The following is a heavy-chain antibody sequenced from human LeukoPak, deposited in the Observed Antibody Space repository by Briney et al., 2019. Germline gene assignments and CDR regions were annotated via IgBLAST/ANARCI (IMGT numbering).Heavy chain of an antibody. CDR3: AKDGYSSGCFMTQ. D-gene: IGHD6-19*01. V-gene: IGHV3-48*03. CDR1: GFTFSSYE. Sequence: GGSLRLSCAASGFTFSSYETNWVRQAPGKGLEWVSYISSSGSTIYYADSVKGRFTISRDNAKNSLYLQMNSLRAEDTAVYYCAKDGYSSGCFMTQWGQGTLVTVSS. J-gene: IGHJ4*02. CDR2: ISSSGSTI.